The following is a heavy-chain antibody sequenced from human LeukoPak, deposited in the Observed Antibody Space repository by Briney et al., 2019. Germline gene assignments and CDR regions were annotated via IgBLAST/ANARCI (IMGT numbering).Heavy chain of an antibody. J-gene: IGHJ5*02. D-gene: IGHD4-17*01. CDR1: GFTFSSYW. CDR2: INTDGSST. V-gene: IGHV3-74*03. CDR3: ARGVNGDSRFDP. Sequence: GGSLRLSCAPSGFTFSSYWMHWVRQAPGKGLVWVSRINTDGSSTTYADSVKGRFTISRDNAKNTLYLQMNSLRAEDTAVYYCARGVNGDSRFDPWGQGTLVTVPS.